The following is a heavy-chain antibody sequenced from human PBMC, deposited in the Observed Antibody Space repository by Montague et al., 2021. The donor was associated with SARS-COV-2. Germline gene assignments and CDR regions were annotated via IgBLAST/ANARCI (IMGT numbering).Heavy chain of an antibody. CDR1: GGSISSGSYY. CDR3: TREGYQALWSDYYYYGMDV. J-gene: IGHJ6*02. Sequence: SETLSLTCTVSGGSISSGSYYWSWIRQPPGKGLEWIGEINHSGSTNYNPSLKSRVTISVDTSKNQFSLKLSSVTAADTAVYYCTREGYQALWSDYYYYGMDVWGQGTTVTVSS. CDR2: INHSGST. D-gene: IGHD2-2*01. V-gene: IGHV4-39*07.